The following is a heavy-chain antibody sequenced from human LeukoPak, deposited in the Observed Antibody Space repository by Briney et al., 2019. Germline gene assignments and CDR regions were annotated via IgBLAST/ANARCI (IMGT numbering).Heavy chain of an antibody. Sequence: GGSLRLSCAASGFTFSSYAMRWVRQAPGKGLEWVSAISGSGGSTYYADSVKGRFTISRDNSKNTLYLQMNSLRAEDTAVYYCAKIYYDYVWGSFVDPWGQGTLLTVSS. CDR1: GFTFSSYA. D-gene: IGHD3-16*01. CDR2: ISGSGGST. J-gene: IGHJ5*02. V-gene: IGHV3-23*01. CDR3: AKIYYDYVWGSFVDP.